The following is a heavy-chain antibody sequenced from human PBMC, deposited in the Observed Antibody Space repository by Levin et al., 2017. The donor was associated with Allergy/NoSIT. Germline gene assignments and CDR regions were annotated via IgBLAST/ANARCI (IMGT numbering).Heavy chain of an antibody. CDR1: GFTFSSYG. D-gene: IGHD3-10*01. CDR2: ISYELVFP. J-gene: IGHJ5*02. CDR3: AKKVMGEWFGEVHLLDP. Sequence: GGSLRLSCAASGFTFSSYGMHWVRQAPGKGLEWVAAISYELVFPSSSSSFPFRFTISRDNAKNTLYLQMNSLRDEDTAVYYCAKKVMGEWFGEVHLLDPWGQGTLVTVSS. V-gene: IGHV3-30*18.